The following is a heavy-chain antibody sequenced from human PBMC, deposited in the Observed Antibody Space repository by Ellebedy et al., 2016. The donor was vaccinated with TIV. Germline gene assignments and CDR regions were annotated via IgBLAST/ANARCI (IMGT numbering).Heavy chain of an antibody. J-gene: IGHJ4*02. CDR2: IDPSDSYT. CDR1: GYSFTSYW. D-gene: IGHD2-2*01. CDR3: ARQVCSSTSCYHFFDY. Sequence: ASVKVSCKGSGYSFTSYWISWVRQMPGKGLEWMGRIDPSDSYTNYSPSFQGHVTISADKSISTAYLQWSSLKASDTAMYYCARQVCSSTSCYHFFDYWGQGTLVTVSS. V-gene: IGHV5-10-1*01.